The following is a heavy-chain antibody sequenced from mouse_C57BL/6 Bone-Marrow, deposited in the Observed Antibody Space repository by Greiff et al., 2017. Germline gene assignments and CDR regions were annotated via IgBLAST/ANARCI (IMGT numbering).Heavy chain of an antibody. CDR2: INPSSGYT. CDR1: GYTFTSYW. V-gene: IGHV1-7*01. D-gene: IGHD2-2*01. CDR3: ARSRVTTDYAMDY. Sequence: QVQLKESGAELAKPGASVKLSCKASGYTFTSYWMHWVKQRPGQGLEWIGYINPSSGYTKYNQKFKDKATLTADKSSSTAYMQLSSLTYEDSAVYYGARSRVTTDYAMDYWGQGTSVTVSS. J-gene: IGHJ4*01.